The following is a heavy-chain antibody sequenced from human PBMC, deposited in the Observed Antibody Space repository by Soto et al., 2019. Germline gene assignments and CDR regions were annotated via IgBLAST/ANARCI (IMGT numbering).Heavy chain of an antibody. V-gene: IGHV1-69*13. CDR3: ARGRYYDFWSGDGYFDY. CDR2: IIPIFGTA. CDR1: GGTFSSYA. J-gene: IGHJ4*02. D-gene: IGHD3-3*01. Sequence: ASVKVSCKASGGTFSSYAISWVRQAPGQGLEWMGGIIPIFGTANYAQKFQGRVTITADESTSTAYMELSSLRSEDTAVYYCARGRYYDFWSGDGYFDYWGQGTLVTSPQ.